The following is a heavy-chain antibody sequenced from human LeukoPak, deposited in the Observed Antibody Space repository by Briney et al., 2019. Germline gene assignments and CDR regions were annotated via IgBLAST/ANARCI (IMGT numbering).Heavy chain of an antibody. Sequence: PGGSLRLSCAASGFTFSSYSMNWVRPAPGKGLEWVSSISSSSSYIYYADSVKGRFTISRDNSKNTLVLQMNSLKAEDTAPYFCARDLGRVAHYYFDYWGQGTLVTVSS. D-gene: IGHD2-15*01. CDR1: GFTFSSYS. CDR3: ARDLGRVAHYYFDY. CDR2: ISSSSSYI. J-gene: IGHJ4*02. V-gene: IGHV3-21*01.